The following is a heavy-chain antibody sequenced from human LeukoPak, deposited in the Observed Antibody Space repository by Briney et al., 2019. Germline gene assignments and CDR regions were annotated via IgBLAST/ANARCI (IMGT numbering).Heavy chain of an antibody. J-gene: IGHJ6*02. D-gene: IGHD3-22*01. CDR2: IYTSGST. V-gene: IGHV4-4*07. CDR1: GGSISSYY. Sequence: PSETLSLTCTVSGGSISSYYWSWIRQPAGKGLEWIGRIYTSGSTNYNPSLKSRVTMSVDTSKNQFSLKLSSVTAADTAVYYCASAYYYDSSGLGMDVWSQGTTVTVSS. CDR3: ASAYYYDSSGLGMDV.